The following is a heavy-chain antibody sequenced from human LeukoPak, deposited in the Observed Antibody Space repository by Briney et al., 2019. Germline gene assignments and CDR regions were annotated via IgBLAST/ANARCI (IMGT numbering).Heavy chain of an antibody. CDR3: ARSPYYDFWSGYYWNWFDP. V-gene: IGHV4-59*01. CDR1: GGSISSYY. CDR2: ISDIGSI. D-gene: IGHD3-3*01. Sequence: SETLSLTCTVSGGSISSYYWSWIRQPPGKGLEWIAYISDIGSINYNPSLKSRVTISLDTSKNQFSLKLSSVTAADTAVYYCARSPYYDFWSGYYWNWFDPWGQGTLVTVSS. J-gene: IGHJ5*02.